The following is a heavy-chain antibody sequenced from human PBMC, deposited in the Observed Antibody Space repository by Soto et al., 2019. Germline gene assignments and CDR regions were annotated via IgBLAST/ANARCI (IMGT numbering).Heavy chain of an antibody. CDR3: AIGGLAARKERWFDP. CDR2: IHYSGST. J-gene: IGHJ5*02. D-gene: IGHD6-6*01. V-gene: IGHV4-59*01. CDR1: GDSISSYY. Sequence: SETLSLTCTVSGDSISSYYWGWIRQPPGKGLEWIGYIHYSGSTNYNPSLKSRVTISVDTPKNQFSLKVNSMTAADTAVYYCAIGGLAARKERWFDPWGQGTLVTVSS.